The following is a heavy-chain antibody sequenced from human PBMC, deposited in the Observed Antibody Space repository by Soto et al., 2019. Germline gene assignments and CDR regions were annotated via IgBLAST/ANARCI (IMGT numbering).Heavy chain of an antibody. D-gene: IGHD3-16*01. CDR1: GYTFANYD. J-gene: IGHJ4*02. CDR3: GGADFQFWAEDLDAVKF. CDR2: ISTKSGNT. V-gene: IGHV1-18*04. Sequence: QVQLVQSAAEVKKPGASVKVSCKASGYTFANYDISWVRQAPGQGLEWMGWISTKSGNTEYAQNVQGRVTLTADSPPAPVPLGLGGPGFCHPARYYRGGADFQFWAEDLDAVKFWGQGTLVAVSS.